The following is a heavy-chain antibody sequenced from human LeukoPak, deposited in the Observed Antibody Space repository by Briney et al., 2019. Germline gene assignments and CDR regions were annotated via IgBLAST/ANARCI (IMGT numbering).Heavy chain of an antibody. D-gene: IGHD4-17*01. V-gene: IGHV3-48*04. CDR3: ARLAVTTRDYYYYYMDV. CDR1: GFTFSSYS. J-gene: IGHJ6*03. CDR2: ISSSSSTI. Sequence: GGSLRLSCAASGFTFSSYSMNWVRQAPGKGLEWVSYISSSSSTIYYADSVKGRFTISRDNAKNSLYLQMNSLRAEDTAVYYCARLAVTTRDYYYYYMDVWGKGTTVTVSS.